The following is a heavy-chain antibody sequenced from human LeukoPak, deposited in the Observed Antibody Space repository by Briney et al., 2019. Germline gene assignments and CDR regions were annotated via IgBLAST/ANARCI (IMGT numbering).Heavy chain of an antibody. CDR3: AKDQGIIVGATPFDY. Sequence: GGSLRLSCAASGFTFSSYAMSWVRQAPGKGLEWVSAISGSGGSTYYADSVKGRFTISRDNSKNTLYLQMNSLRAEDTAVYYCAKDQGIIVGATPFDYWGQGTLVTVSS. J-gene: IGHJ4*02. V-gene: IGHV3-23*01. CDR2: ISGSGGST. CDR1: GFTFSSYA. D-gene: IGHD1-26*01.